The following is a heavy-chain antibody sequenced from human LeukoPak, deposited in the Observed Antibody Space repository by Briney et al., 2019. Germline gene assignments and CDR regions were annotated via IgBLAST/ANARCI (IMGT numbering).Heavy chain of an antibody. D-gene: IGHD6-13*01. Sequence: GGSLRLSCAASGFTFSTYWMSWVRQAPGKGLEWVANIKQDGSEKYYVDSVQGRFTISRDNAKNSLYLQMNSLRAEDTAMYYCARDSAGNDYWGQGTLVTVSS. CDR3: ARDSAGNDY. CDR1: GFTFSTYW. V-gene: IGHV3-7*01. CDR2: IKQDGSEK. J-gene: IGHJ4*02.